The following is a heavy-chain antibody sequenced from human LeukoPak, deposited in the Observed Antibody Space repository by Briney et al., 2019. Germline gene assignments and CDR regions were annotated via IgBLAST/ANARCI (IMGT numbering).Heavy chain of an antibody. CDR1: GYTFTSYG. CDR3: ARDQAPWDCSSTSCYFRSLIYHYYGMDV. D-gene: IGHD2-2*01. V-gene: IGHV1-18*01. Sequence: ASVKVSCTASGYTFTSYGISWVRQAPGQGLEWMGWISAYNGNTNYAQNLQGRVTMTTDTSTSTAYMELRSLRADDTAVYYCARDQAPWDCSSTSCYFRSLIYHYYGMDVWGQGTTVTVSS. CDR2: ISAYNGNT. J-gene: IGHJ6*02.